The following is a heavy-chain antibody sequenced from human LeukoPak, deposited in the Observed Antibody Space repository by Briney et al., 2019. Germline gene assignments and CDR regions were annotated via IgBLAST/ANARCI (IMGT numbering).Heavy chain of an antibody. V-gene: IGHV1-69*02. CDR1: GGTFSSYT. D-gene: IGHD3-22*01. J-gene: IGHJ5*02. CDR2: TIPILGIA. CDR3: ARVKDYYDSSGYYPTGFGWFVP. Sequence: GASVKVSCKASGGTFSSYTISWVRQAPGQGLESMGRTIPILGIANYAQKFQGRVTITADKSTSTAYMELSSLRSEDTAVYYCARVKDYYDSSGYYPTGFGWFVPWGQGTLVTVSP.